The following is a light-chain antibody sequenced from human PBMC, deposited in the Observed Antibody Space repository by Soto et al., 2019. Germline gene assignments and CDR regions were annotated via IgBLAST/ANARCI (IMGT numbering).Light chain of an antibody. CDR1: QSVSSY. J-gene: IGKJ3*01. CDR3: QQRRNWPLYSFS. CDR2: DAS. V-gene: IGKV3-11*01. Sequence: EIVLTQSPATLSLSPGERATLSCRASQSVSSYLAWYQQKPGQAPRLLIYDASNRATGIPARFSGSGSGTDFTLTISSLEPEDFAVYYSQQRRNWPLYSFSFGPGKKVDIK.